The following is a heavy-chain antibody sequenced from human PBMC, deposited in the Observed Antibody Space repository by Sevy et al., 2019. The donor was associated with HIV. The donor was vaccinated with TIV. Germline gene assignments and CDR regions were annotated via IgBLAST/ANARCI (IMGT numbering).Heavy chain of an antibody. J-gene: IGHJ6*02. CDR1: GFTVSGNY. CDR2: IDSGGST. CDR3: ARDRYYDASGYYYCYYGMDV. Sequence: GGSLRLSCEASGFTVSGNYMAWVRLAPGKGLEWVSLIDSGGSTYYADSVKGRFTITIDNAKNTLYLQMNPLRAEDTAVYFCARDRYYDASGYYYCYYGMDVWGQGTTVTVSS. V-gene: IGHV3-66*01. D-gene: IGHD3-22*01.